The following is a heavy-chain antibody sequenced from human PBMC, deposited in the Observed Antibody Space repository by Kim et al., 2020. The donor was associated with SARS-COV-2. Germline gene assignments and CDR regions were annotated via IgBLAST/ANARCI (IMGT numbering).Heavy chain of an antibody. CDR1: GASISSGSYD. V-gene: IGHV4-61*02. Sequence: SETLSLTCTVSGASISSGSYDWTWIRQPAGKGLEWIGRVHTSGSTNYSPSLKSRVTISLDTSKNQFSLRLSSVTAADTAMYYCACAYYYGYYGPFDIWGQGTMVTVSS. CDR3: ACAYYYGYYGPFDI. J-gene: IGHJ3*02. CDR2: VHTSGST. D-gene: IGHD5-18*01.